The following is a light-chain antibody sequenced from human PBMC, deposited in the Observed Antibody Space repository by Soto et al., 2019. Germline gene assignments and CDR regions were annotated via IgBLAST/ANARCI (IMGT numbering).Light chain of an antibody. Sequence: QSVLTQPPSASGSPGQSVTISCTGTKNDIGVYAFVSWYQHHPGKAPRLIIYEVVQRPSGVPDRFSGSKSGNTASLTVSGLQAADEAAYFCKSYAGSNTYVFGSGTKVTVL. CDR1: KNDIGVYAF. CDR3: KSYAGSNTYV. J-gene: IGLJ1*01. CDR2: EVV. V-gene: IGLV2-8*01.